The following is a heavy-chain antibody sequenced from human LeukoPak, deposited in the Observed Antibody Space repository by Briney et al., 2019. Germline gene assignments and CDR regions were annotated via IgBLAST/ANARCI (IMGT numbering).Heavy chain of an antibody. Sequence: GGSLRLSCAASGFTFSSYAMSWVCQAPGKGLEWVSAISGSGGSTYYADSVKGRFTISRDNSKNTLYLQMNSLRAEDTAVYYCAKDQYSNYYFDYWGQGTLVTVSS. CDR1: GFTFSSYA. V-gene: IGHV3-23*01. CDR3: AKDQYSNYYFDY. J-gene: IGHJ4*02. CDR2: ISGSGGST. D-gene: IGHD4-11*01.